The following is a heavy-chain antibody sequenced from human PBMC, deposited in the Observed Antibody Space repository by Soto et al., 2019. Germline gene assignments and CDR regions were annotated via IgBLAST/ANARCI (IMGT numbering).Heavy chain of an antibody. D-gene: IGHD6-19*01. Sequence: QVTLKESGPVLVKPTETLTLRCTVSGLSITDSAMGVSWIRQPPGQPLEWLAHIDSSGEKSYRTFLKSRLAISKDTSKSQIVLTVTNMDPADTATYYCARRHLAVAVSPWFDPWGQGIPVTVSS. J-gene: IGHJ5*02. CDR1: GLSITDSAMG. CDR3: ARRHLAVAVSPWFDP. V-gene: IGHV2-26*01. CDR2: IDSSGEK.